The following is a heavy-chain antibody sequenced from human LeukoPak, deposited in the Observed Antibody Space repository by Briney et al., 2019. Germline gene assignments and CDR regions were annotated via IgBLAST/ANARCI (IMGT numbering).Heavy chain of an antibody. J-gene: IGHJ4*02. CDR2: ICHTGST. D-gene: IGHD3-22*01. CDR3: ARDYDSSGYIWGY. V-gene: IGHV4-59*01. Sequence: PSETLSLTCTVSGGSIGSYYWSWIRQPPGKGLEWIGYICHTGSTNYNPSLKSRVTISVGTSKNQFSLKLRSVTAADTAIYYCARDYDSSGYIWGYWGQGTLVTVSS. CDR1: GGSIGSYY.